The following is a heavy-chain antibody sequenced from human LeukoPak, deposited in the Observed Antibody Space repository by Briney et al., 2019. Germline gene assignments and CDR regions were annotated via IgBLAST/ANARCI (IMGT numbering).Heavy chain of an antibody. CDR1: GDNVSSNSAA. Sequence: SQTLSLTCAISGDNVSSNSAAWNWIRQSPSRGLGWLGRTYYRSKWYNDYAVSVKSRITINPDTSKNQFSLQLNSVTPEDTAVYYCARERDIVVVPAATNWFDPWGQGTLVTVSS. D-gene: IGHD2-2*01. CDR2: TYYRSKWYN. CDR3: ARERDIVVVPAATNWFDP. V-gene: IGHV6-1*01. J-gene: IGHJ5*02.